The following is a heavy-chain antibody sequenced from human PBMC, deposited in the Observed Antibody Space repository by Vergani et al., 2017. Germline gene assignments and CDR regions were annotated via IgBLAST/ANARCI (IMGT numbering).Heavy chain of an antibody. V-gene: IGHV3-23*01. D-gene: IGHD2-8*01. Sequence: EVQLLESGGGLVQPGGSLRLSCAASGFTFSSYAMSWVRQAPGKGLEWVSAISGSGGSTYYADSVKGRFTISRDNAKNSLYLQMNSLRAEDTAVYYCARSMVYAMYYFDYWGQGTLVTVSS. J-gene: IGHJ4*02. CDR1: GFTFSSYA. CDR2: ISGSGGST. CDR3: ARSMVYAMYYFDY.